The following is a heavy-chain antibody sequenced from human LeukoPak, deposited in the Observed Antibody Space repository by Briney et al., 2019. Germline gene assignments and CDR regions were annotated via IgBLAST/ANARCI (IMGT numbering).Heavy chain of an antibody. CDR2: IRGSGGST. J-gene: IGHJ5*02. CDR1: GLTFSSYA. CDR3: AKVRNSSSGWFDP. Sequence: GRSLRLSCAASGLTFSSYAMRWVSQAPGKGLEWDSAIRGSGGSTFYADSVKGRFTISRDNYKNTLYLQMNSLRAEDTAVYYCAKVRNSSSGWFDPWGQGALVTVSS. D-gene: IGHD6-6*01. V-gene: IGHV3-23*01.